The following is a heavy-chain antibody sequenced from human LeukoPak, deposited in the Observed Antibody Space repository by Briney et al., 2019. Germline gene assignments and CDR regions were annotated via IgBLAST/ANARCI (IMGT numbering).Heavy chain of an antibody. CDR3: ARDRTRSVGSGLGRALMLVY. D-gene: IGHD6-6*01. CDR2: ISVTGSNI. CDR1: GFSFSGYA. V-gene: IGHV3-23*01. Sequence: GGSLRLSCTVSGFSFSGYAFTWVRQAPGKGLEFISSISVTGSNIYYADSVKGRFTITRDNSKNTLDLQMNSLRSEDTAVYFCARDRTRSVGSGLGRALMLVYWGQGTLVTVSS. J-gene: IGHJ4*02.